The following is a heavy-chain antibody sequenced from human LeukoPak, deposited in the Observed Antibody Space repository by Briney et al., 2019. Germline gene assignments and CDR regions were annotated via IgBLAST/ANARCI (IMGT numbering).Heavy chain of an antibody. CDR3: ARDLVKGNSSSSQALFYYYYYMDV. CDR1: GGTFSSYA. J-gene: IGHJ6*03. Sequence: ASVKVSCKASGGTFSSYAISWVRQAPGQGLEWMGGIIPIFGTANYAQKFQGRVTITADESTSTAYMELSSLRSEDTAVYYCARDLVKGNSSSSQALFYYYYYMDVWGKGTAVTVSS. V-gene: IGHV1-69*13. D-gene: IGHD6-6*01. CDR2: IIPIFGTA.